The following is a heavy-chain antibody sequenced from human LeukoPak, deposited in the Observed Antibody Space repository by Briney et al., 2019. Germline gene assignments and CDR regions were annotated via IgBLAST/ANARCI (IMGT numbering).Heavy chain of an antibody. Sequence: SETLSLTCTVSGYSVSSGYYWGWIRQPPGKGLEWIGSMYHSGDTYYNPSLKSRVTILVDTSKNQLSLKLSSVTAADTAVYYCARSKAHLSTSWYGTWFDPWGQGTLVTVSS. CDR1: GYSVSSGYY. V-gene: IGHV4-38-2*02. J-gene: IGHJ5*02. CDR2: MYHSGDT. CDR3: ARSKAHLSTSWYGTWFDP. D-gene: IGHD2-2*01.